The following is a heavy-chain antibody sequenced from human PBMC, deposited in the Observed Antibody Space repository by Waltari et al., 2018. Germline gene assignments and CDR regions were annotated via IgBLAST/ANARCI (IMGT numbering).Heavy chain of an antibody. CDR1: GGSISSGTYY. CDR3: ARSSSDCDGSGPIDY. CDR2: NDASVLP. Sequence: QLQLQESGPGLVRPSETLSITCTVSGGSISSGTYYWGWIRQHPGKGLEWNGSNDASVLPCYYPSLNPRVTISVHPSKVRFSLKLASLTAAATSVYYFARSSSDCDGSGPIDYWGRGTLFTVSS. D-gene: IGHD3-22*01. J-gene: IGHJ4*02. V-gene: IGHV4-39*07.